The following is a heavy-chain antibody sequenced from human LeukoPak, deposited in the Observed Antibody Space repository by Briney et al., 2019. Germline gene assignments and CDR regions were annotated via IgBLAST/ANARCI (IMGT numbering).Heavy chain of an antibody. J-gene: IGHJ4*02. D-gene: IGHD2-8*01. CDR3: ASSDCSNGVCYTWIFNY. CDR2: IYSGGST. V-gene: IGHV3-53*01. CDR1: GFTVSNKY. Sequence: GGSLRLSCAASGFTVSNKYMSWVRQTPGKGLEWVSVIYSGGSTYYADSVKGRLTISRDNSKNTLYLQMNSLRAEDTAVYYCASSDCSNGVCYTWIFNYWGQGTLVTVSS.